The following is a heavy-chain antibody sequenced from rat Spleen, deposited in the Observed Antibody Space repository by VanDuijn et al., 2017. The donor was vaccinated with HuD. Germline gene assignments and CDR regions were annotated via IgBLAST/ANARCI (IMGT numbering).Heavy chain of an antibody. D-gene: IGHD1-2*01. Sequence: EVQVVESGGGLVQPGRSLKLSCAASGFTFNNYWMTWIRQAPGKGLEWVASITNASGRTYYPDSVKGRFTISRDNAKSTLYLQMDSLRSEDTASYYCARHSRLTIASYFDYWGQGTLVTVSS. V-gene: IGHV5-31*01. CDR1: GFTFNNYW. CDR3: ARHSRLTIASYFDY. CDR2: ITNASGRT. J-gene: IGHJ3*01.